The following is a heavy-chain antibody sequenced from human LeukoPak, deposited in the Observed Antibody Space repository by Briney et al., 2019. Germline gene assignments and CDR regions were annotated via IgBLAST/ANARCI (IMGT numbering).Heavy chain of an antibody. CDR2: IYSSGST. CDR1: GGSISSYY. D-gene: IGHD1-26*01. CDR3: ASHRSDGTYPLDY. V-gene: IGHV4-4*07. Sequence: SETLSLTCTVSGGSISSYYWSWIRQPAGKGLEWIGRIYSSGSTTYSPSLKSRVTMSVDTSKNQFSLKLTSVTAADTAVYYCASHRSDGTYPLDYWGQGALVTVSS. J-gene: IGHJ4*02.